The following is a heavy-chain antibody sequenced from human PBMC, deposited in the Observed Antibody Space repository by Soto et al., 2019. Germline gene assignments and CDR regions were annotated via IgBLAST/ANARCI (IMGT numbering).Heavy chain of an antibody. CDR2: INPNSGGT. CDR1: GYTFIGYY. J-gene: IGHJ6*02. CDR3: ARVGGGLASLGYYGMEV. V-gene: IGHV1-2*04. Sequence: GASVKISCKASGYTFIGYYIHWVRQAPGQGLEWMGWINPNSGGTNYAQRFQGWVTMTRDRSISTAYMELSRLKSDDTAVYYCARVGGGLASLGYYGMEVWGQGTTVTVSS. D-gene: IGHD3-16*01.